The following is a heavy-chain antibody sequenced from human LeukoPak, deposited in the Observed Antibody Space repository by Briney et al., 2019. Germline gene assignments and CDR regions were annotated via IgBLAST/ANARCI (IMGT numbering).Heavy chain of an antibody. Sequence: GGSLRLSCAASGFTFNSYGMHWVRQAPGKGLEWVSLIWFDGSNKFYGDSVKGRFTTSRDNSKNTVYLQMDNLRAEDTAMYFCAKKGDYKNYDYWGQGALVIVSS. V-gene: IGHV3-33*06. D-gene: IGHD4-11*01. CDR2: IWFDGSNK. J-gene: IGHJ4*02. CDR3: AKKGDYKNYDY. CDR1: GFTFNSYG.